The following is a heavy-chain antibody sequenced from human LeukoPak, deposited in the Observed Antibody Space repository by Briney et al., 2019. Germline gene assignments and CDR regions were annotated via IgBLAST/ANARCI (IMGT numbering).Heavy chain of an antibody. J-gene: IGHJ4*02. Sequence: GGSLRLSCAASGFTFDDYAMHWVRQAPGKGLVWVSRINSDGSSTSYADSVKGRFTISRDNAKNTLYLQMNSLRAEDTAVYYCARGDYYDSSGYYYFDYWGQGTLVTVSS. D-gene: IGHD3-22*01. CDR3: ARGDYYDSSGYYYFDY. CDR1: GFTFDDYA. V-gene: IGHV3-74*01. CDR2: INSDGSST.